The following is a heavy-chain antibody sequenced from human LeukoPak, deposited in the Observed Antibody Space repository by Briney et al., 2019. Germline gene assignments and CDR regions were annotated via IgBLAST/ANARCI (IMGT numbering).Heavy chain of an antibody. CDR3: ARDRVRGVSGVWFDP. J-gene: IGHJ5*02. D-gene: IGHD3-10*01. CDR2: ISYDGSNK. Sequence: GGSLRLSCAASGFTFSSYAMHWVRQAPGKGLEWVAVISYDGSNKYYADSVKGRFTISRDNSKNTLYLQMNSLRAEDTAVYYCARDRVRGVSGVWFDPWGQGTLVTVSS. CDR1: GFTFSSYA. V-gene: IGHV3-30-3*01.